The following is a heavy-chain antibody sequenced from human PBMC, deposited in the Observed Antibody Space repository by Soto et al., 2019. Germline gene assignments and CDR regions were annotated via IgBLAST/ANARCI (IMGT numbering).Heavy chain of an antibody. D-gene: IGHD5-12*01. V-gene: IGHV4-61*01. Sequence: SETLSLTCTFSDGSVISGSYYWTWIRQPPGKGLEWIGYIYSSGSTLYNPSLKSRVIISVDTSMNQFSLKLSSVTAADTAVYYCARDSLALFDSWGQGTLVTVSS. CDR1: DGSVISGSYY. J-gene: IGHJ4*02. CDR3: ARDSLALFDS. CDR2: IYSSGST.